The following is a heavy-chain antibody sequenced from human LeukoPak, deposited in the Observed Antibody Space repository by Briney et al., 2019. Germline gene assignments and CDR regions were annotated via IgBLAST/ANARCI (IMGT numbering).Heavy chain of an antibody. D-gene: IGHD5-24*01. Sequence: PSETLSLTCTVSGGSISSSSYYWGWIRQPPGKGLEWIGSIYYSGSTYYNPSLKSRVTISVDTSKNQFSLKLSSVTAADTAVYYCARDLAGDGYPTGYWGQGTLVTVSS. CDR2: IYYSGST. J-gene: IGHJ4*02. CDR3: ARDLAGDGYPTGY. CDR1: GGSISSSSYY. V-gene: IGHV4-39*07.